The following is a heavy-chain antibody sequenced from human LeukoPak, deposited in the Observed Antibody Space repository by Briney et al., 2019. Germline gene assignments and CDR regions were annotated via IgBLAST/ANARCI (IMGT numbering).Heavy chain of an antibody. J-gene: IGHJ4*02. CDR3: AKDLGYSGAGSFDY. CDR1: GFTFSSYA. CDR2: ISGSGGST. Sequence: GGSLRLSCAASGFTFSSYAMSWVRQAPGKGLEWVSAISGSGGSTYYADSVKGRFIISRDNSKNTLYLQMNSLRAEDTAVYYCAKDLGYSGAGSFDYWGQGTLVTVSS. D-gene: IGHD1-26*01. V-gene: IGHV3-23*01.